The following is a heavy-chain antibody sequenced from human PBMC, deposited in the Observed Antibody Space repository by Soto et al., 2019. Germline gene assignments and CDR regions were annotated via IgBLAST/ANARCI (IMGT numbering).Heavy chain of an antibody. CDR1: GYTFTSYY. CDR2: INPSGGST. V-gene: IGHV1-46*01. CDR3: AYNKRSFYCSSTSCDYLGQRYYGMDV. D-gene: IGHD2-2*01. Sequence: ASVKVSCKASGYTFTSYYMHWVRQAPGQGLEWMGIINPSGGSTGYAQKFQGRVTMTRDTSTSTVYMELSSLRSEDTAVYYCAYNKRSFYCSSTSCDYLGQRYYGMDVWGQGTTVTVSS. J-gene: IGHJ6*02.